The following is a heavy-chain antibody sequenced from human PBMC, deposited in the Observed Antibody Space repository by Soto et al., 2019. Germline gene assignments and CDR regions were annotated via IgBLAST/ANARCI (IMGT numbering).Heavy chain of an antibody. J-gene: IGHJ4*02. D-gene: IGHD3-22*01. CDR2: ISYDGSNK. V-gene: IGHV3-30*18. CDR3: AKDLGDSSAFDY. CDR1: GFTFSNYG. Sequence: PGGSLRLSCAASGFTFSNYGMHWVRQAPGKGQEWVAVISYDGSNKYYADSVKGRFTISRDNSTNTLYLQMNSLRAEDTAVYYCAKDLGDSSAFDYWGQGTLVTVSS.